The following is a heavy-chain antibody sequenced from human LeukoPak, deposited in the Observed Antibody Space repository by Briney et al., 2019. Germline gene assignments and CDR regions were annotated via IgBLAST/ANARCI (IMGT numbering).Heavy chain of an antibody. V-gene: IGHV3-23*01. CDR2: ISGSGIST. CDR1: GFTFSSYS. J-gene: IGHJ4*02. Sequence: KPGGSLRLSCAASGFTFSSYSMNWVRQAPGKGLEWVSGISGSGISTYYADFVKGRFTISRDNSKNTLFLQMNSLRAEDTAIYYCAKDVDRVQSYYFDYWGQGTLVTVSS. D-gene: IGHD3-22*01. CDR3: AKDVDRVQSYYFDY.